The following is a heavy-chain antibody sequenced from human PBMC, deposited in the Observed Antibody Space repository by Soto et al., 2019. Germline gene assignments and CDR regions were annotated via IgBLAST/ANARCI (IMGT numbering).Heavy chain of an antibody. J-gene: IGHJ6*02. CDR3: ATPPDGATAYYDPGMDV. V-gene: IGHV1-69*12. CDR2: IIPIFGTA. D-gene: IGHD3-10*01. CDR1: GGTFSSYA. Sequence: QVQLVQSGAEVKKPGSSVKVSCKASGGTFSSYAISWVRQAPGQGLEWMGGIIPIFGTADYAQKFQGRVTITADESTSXXNMALSSRGSEDTAVYYCATPPDGATAYYDPGMDVWGQGTTVTVSS.